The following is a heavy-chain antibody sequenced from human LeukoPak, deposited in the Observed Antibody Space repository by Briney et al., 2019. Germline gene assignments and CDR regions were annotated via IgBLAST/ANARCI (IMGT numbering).Heavy chain of an antibody. D-gene: IGHD6-13*01. J-gene: IGHJ5*02. CDR3: ARVMGSSRSGWFDP. V-gene: IGHV3-33*01. Sequence: GGSLRLSCAASGFTFSTYGMHWVRQAPGKGLEWVAVIWYDGSNIYYADFVKGRFTISRDNSKNTLYLQMNNLRAEDTAVYYCARVMGSSRSGWFDPWGQGTLVTVSS. CDR2: IWYDGSNI. CDR1: GFTFSTYG.